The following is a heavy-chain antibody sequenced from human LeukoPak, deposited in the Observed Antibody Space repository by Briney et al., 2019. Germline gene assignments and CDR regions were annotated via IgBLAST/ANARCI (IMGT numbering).Heavy chain of an antibody. J-gene: IGHJ4*02. CDR1: GFTFSSYA. Sequence: GGSLRLSCAASGFTFSSYAMSWVRQAPGKGLEWVSAISGSGGSTYYADSVKGRFTISRDNSKNTLYLQMNSLRAEDTAVYYCARDGAAAGPTGYYFDYWGQGTLVTVSS. V-gene: IGHV3-23*01. D-gene: IGHD6-13*01. CDR3: ARDGAAAGPTGYYFDY. CDR2: ISGSGGST.